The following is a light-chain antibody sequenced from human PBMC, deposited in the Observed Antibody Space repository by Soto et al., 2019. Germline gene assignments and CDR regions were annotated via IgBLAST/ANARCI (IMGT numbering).Light chain of an antibody. V-gene: IGLV1-40*01. Sequence: QSVLTQPPSVSGAPGQRVTISCTGCSSNIGAGYDVHWYQQLPGTAPKHLIYGNSNRPSGVPDRFSGSKSGTSASLAITGLQAEDEADYYCQSYDSSLSGVVFGGGTKLTVL. CDR2: GNS. J-gene: IGLJ2*01. CDR1: SSNIGAGYD. CDR3: QSYDSSLSGVV.